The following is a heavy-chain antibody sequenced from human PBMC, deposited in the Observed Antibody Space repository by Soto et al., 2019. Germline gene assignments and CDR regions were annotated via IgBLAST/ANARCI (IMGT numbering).Heavy chain of an antibody. Sequence: GGSLRLSCAASGFTFSNAWMSWVRQAPGKGLEWVGRIKSKTDGGTTDYAAPVKGRFTISRDDSKNTLYLQMNSLKTEDTAVYYCTTDPYLVRDAFDIWGQGTMVTVSS. CDR1: GFTFSNAW. CDR3: TTDPYLVRDAFDI. V-gene: IGHV3-15*01. J-gene: IGHJ3*02. CDR2: IKSKTDGGTT. D-gene: IGHD6-6*01.